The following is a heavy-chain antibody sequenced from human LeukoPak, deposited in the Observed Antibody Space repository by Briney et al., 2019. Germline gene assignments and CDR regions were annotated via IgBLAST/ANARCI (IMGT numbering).Heavy chain of an antibody. CDR3: AHGSMYQLDY. CDR1: GFTFSSYG. D-gene: IGHD2-2*01. Sequence: GGSLRLSCAASGFTFSSYGMSWVRQAPGKGLEWVSGIIGGAGGTYYADSVKGRFTISRDNAKNALYLQMNSLRAEDTAVYYCAHGSMYQLDYWGQGTLVTVSS. V-gene: IGHV3-23*01. CDR2: IIGGAGGT. J-gene: IGHJ4*02.